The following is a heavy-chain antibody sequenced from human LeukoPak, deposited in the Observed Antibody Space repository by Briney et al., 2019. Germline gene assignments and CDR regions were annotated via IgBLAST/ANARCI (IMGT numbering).Heavy chain of an antibody. CDR1: GFTFSSDW. V-gene: IGHV3-7*01. D-gene: IGHD3-10*01. Sequence: GGSLRLSCAASGFTFSSDWMSWVRQAPGKGLEWVANIKQDGSEKYYVDSVKGRFTISRDNAKNSLYLQMNSLRAEDTAVYYCARDRVLLWFGELLWWDDYWGQGTLVTVSS. CDR3: ARDRVLLWFGELLWWDDY. CDR2: IKQDGSEK. J-gene: IGHJ4*02.